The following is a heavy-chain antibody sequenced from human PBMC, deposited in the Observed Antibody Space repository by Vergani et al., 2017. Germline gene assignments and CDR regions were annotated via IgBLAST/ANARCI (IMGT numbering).Heavy chain of an antibody. Sequence: QVQLVQSGAEVKKPGSSVKVSCKASGGTFSSYAISWVRQAPGQGLEWMGRIIPILGIANYAQKFQGRVTITADKSTSTAYMELSSLRSEDTAVYYCERGRVEMATNFDYWGQGTLVTVSS. CDR3: ERGRVEMATNFDY. CDR1: GGTFSSYA. V-gene: IGHV1-69*04. D-gene: IGHD5-24*01. J-gene: IGHJ4*02. CDR2: IIPILGIA.